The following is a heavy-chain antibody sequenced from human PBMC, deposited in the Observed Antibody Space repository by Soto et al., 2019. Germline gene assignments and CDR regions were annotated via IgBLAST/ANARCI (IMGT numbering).Heavy chain of an antibody. CDR3: ARRGDNSWSEFDY. J-gene: IGHJ4*02. Sequence: SELMCVSCTVAGVYISSYYWSLIRQTPGKGLEWIGHISYSGSTNYTPSLKSRVPISVDTSKSQFSLRLSSVTAADPAVYYCARRGDNSWSEFDYWGLETLVTVSS. CDR1: GVYISSYY. D-gene: IGHD6-13*01. V-gene: IGHV4-59*08. CDR2: ISYSGST.